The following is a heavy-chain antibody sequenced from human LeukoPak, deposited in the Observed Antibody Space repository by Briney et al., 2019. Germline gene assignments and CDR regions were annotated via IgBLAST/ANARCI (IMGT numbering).Heavy chain of an antibody. J-gene: IGHJ4*02. CDR2: INPNSGGT. CDR1: GYTFTGYY. D-gene: IGHD2-15*01. CDR3: ARENPDEVVAATHGSNY. V-gene: IGHV1-2*02. Sequence: AAVKVSCKASGYTFTGYYMHWVRQAPGQGLEWMGWINPNSGGTNYAQKFQGRVTMTRDTYISTAYMELRRLRPDDTDVYYCARENPDEVVAATHGSNYWGQGTLVTVSS.